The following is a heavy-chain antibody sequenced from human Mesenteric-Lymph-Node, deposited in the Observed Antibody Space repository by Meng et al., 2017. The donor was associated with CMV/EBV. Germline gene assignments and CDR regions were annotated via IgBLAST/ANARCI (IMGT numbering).Heavy chain of an antibody. Sequence: QVALQQWGAGLLRPWEPLALPSAVYGGSVSGYYWSWIRQPPGKGLEWIGEINHSGSTNYNPSLKSRVTISVDTSKNQFSLKLSSVTAADTAVYYCARHQRWLKSEGGFNYWGQGTLVTVSS. CDR3: ARHQRWLKSEGGFNY. CDR2: INHSGST. CDR1: GGSVSGYY. D-gene: IGHD4-23*01. V-gene: IGHV4-34*01. J-gene: IGHJ4*02.